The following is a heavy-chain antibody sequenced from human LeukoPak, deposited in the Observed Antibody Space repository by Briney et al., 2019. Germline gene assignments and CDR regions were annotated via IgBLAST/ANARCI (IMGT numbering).Heavy chain of an antibody. J-gene: IGHJ6*02. CDR1: GFTFSSYW. Sequence: RGSLRLSCAASGFTFSSYWMNWARQAPGKGLEWVASINHNGNVNYYVDSVKGRFTISRDNAKNSLYLQMSNLRAEDTAVYFCARGGGLDVWGQGVTVTVSS. CDR2: INHNGNVN. V-gene: IGHV3-7*03. D-gene: IGHD3-16*01. CDR3: ARGGGLDV.